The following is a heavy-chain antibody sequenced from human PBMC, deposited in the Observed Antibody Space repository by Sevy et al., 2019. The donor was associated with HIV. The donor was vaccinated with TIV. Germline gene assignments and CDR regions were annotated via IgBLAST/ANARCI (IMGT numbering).Heavy chain of an antibody. CDR2: IFSSGST. Sequence: GGSLRLSCAISGFTVNDKYIIWVRQAPGKGLEWVSVIFSSGSTYYADSAKGRFTISRDNSKNTVDLQMNSVCAEDTAVYYCVSLFLSYRSGWSYFDYWGQGTLVTVSS. D-gene: IGHD6-19*01. CDR1: GFTVNDKY. CDR3: VSLFLSYRSGWSYFDY. J-gene: IGHJ4*02. V-gene: IGHV3-66*02.